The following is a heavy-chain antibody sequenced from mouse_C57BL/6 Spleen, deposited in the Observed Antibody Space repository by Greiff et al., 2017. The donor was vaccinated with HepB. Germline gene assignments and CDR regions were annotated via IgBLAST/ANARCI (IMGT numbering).Heavy chain of an antibody. CDR1: GYAFSSYW. D-gene: IGHD1-1*01. J-gene: IGHJ4*01. CDR2: IYPGDGDT. Sequence: QVQLQQSGAELVKPGASVKISCKASGYAFSSYWMNWVKQRPGKGLEWIGQIYPGDGDTNYNGKFKGKATLTADKSSSTAYMQLSSLTSEDSAVYFCARGKGYYGSPYYYAMDYWGQGTSVTVSS. CDR3: ARGKGYYGSPYYYAMDY. V-gene: IGHV1-80*01.